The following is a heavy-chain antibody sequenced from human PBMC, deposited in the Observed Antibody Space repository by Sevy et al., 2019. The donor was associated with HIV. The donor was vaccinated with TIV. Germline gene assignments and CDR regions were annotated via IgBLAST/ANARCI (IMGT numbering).Heavy chain of an antibody. CDR2: ISPHNGDT. CDR3: ARAYCSGGSCFSLAF. J-gene: IGHJ4*02. Sequence: ASVKVSCKVSGYTFSTYRITWVRQAPGQGLQWMGWISPHNGDTNYAQKLQGRVSMITDSSTITAYMELKSLRSDDTAVYYCARAYCSGGSCFSLAFWGQGTLVTVSS. V-gene: IGHV1-18*01. CDR1: GYTFSTYR. D-gene: IGHD2-15*01.